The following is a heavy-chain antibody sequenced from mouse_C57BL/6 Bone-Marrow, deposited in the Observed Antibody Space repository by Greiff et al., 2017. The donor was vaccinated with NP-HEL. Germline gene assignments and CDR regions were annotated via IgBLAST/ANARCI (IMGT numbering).Heavy chain of an antibody. Sequence: VHVKQSGPELVKPGDSVKISCKASGYSFTGYFMNWVMQSHGKSLEWIGRINPYNGDTFYNQKFKGKATLTVDKSSSTAHMELRSLTSEDSAVYYCARAHYYGSSHWYFDVWGTGTTVTVSS. CDR1: GYSFTGYF. J-gene: IGHJ1*03. CDR3: ARAHYYGSSHWYFDV. D-gene: IGHD1-1*01. CDR2: INPYNGDT. V-gene: IGHV1-20*01.